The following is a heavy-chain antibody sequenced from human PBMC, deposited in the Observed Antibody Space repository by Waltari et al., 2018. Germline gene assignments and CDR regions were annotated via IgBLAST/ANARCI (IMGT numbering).Heavy chain of an antibody. CDR1: VFTFSTSC. J-gene: IGHJ3*02. Sequence: EVQLVESGGDLVQPGGSLRLSCAASVFTFSTSCMHWVRRAPGTGLFWVSRIVGDGSSTAYTDSVKGRFTISRDNARNTLYLQMNSLRAEDTAVYYCASDWGSGAFDIWGQVTIVTVSS. D-gene: IGHD3-16*01. V-gene: IGHV3-74*01. CDR2: IVGDGSST. CDR3: ASDWGSGAFDI.